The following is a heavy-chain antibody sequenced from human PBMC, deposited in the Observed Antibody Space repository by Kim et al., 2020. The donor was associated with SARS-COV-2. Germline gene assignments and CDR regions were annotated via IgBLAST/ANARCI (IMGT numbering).Heavy chain of an antibody. Sequence: SETLSLTCTVSGGSISSSSYYWGWISQPPGKGLEWIGSIYYSGSTYYNPSLKSRVTISVDTSKNQFSLKLSSVTAADTAVYYCAGSSIAALGEIDYWGQGTLVTVSS. V-gene: IGHV4-39*01. J-gene: IGHJ4*02. D-gene: IGHD6-6*01. CDR3: AGSSIAALGEIDY. CDR1: GGSISSSSYY. CDR2: IYYSGST.